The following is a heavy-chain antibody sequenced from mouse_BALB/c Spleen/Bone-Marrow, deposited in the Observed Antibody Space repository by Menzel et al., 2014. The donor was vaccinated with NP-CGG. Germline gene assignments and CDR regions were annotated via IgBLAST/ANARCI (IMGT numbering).Heavy chain of an antibody. CDR1: GYTFTSYW. CDR2: IEPYDSET. V-gene: IGHV1-52*01. D-gene: IGHD2-4*01. CDR3: ARGRDYDVFSY. J-gene: IGHJ3*01. Sequence: QVQLRESGAELVRPGASVKLSCKASGYTFTSYWMNWVKQRPEQGLEWIGRIEPYDSETHYNQKFKAKAIVTVDNSSSTAFMQRSSLTSEDSVFYYCARGRDYDVFSYWGQGTLVTVSA.